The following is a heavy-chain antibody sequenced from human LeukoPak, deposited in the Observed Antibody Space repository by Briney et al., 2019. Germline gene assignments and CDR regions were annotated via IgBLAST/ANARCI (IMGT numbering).Heavy chain of an antibody. V-gene: IGHV1-2*06. CDR3: ARDRGDDTVSYFDY. J-gene: IGHJ4*02. Sequence: ASVRVSCKAAGYTITGYYMHGVGQAPGQGRDWMGRINPNSYGTNTAQKVQGRITLTKHTSIRKAYMEVSRLRSDDTAVYYCARDRGDDTVSYFDYWGQGTLVTVSS. D-gene: IGHD3-22*01. CDR1: GYTITGYY. CDR2: INPNSYGT.